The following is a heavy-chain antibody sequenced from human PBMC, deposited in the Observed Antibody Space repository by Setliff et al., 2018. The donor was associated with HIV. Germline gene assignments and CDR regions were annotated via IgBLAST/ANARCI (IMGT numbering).Heavy chain of an antibody. V-gene: IGHV4-39*02. Sequence: SSETLSLTCTVSGGSITSTTYYWGWIRQPPGKGLEWIGTIHYTGNTYHNPSLKSRVTISVEASENQISLKLTAVTAADSAVYYCAREGDGLDFWGQGTLVTVSS. CDR1: GGSITSTTYY. D-gene: IGHD2-21*02. CDR2: IHYTGNT. CDR3: AREGDGLDF. J-gene: IGHJ4*02.